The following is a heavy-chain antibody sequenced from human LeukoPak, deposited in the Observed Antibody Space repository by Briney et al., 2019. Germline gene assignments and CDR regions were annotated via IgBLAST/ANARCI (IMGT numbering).Heavy chain of an antibody. J-gene: IGHJ4*02. V-gene: IGHV4-59*01. CDR3: ARAPVVVTARYYFDY. Sequence: PSETLSLTCTVSGGSISSYYWSWIRQPPGKGLEWIGYIYYSGSTNYNPSLKSRVTISVDTSENQFSLKLSSVTAADTAVYYCARAPVVVTARYYFDYWGQGTLVTVSS. CDR1: GGSISSYY. D-gene: IGHD2-21*02. CDR2: IYYSGST.